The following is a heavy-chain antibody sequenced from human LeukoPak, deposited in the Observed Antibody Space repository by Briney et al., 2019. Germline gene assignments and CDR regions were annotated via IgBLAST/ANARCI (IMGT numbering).Heavy chain of an antibody. Sequence: GGSLRLSCSASGFTFSTYNMNWVRQAPGKGLEWVSSISKSSSYIFYADSVKGRFTISRDNVKNSLFLQMNSLRVEDTAVYYCAGGSGYLITSWGQGTLVTVSS. CDR1: GFTFSTYN. J-gene: IGHJ5*02. CDR3: AGGSGYLITS. V-gene: IGHV3-21*01. CDR2: ISKSSSYI. D-gene: IGHD3-9*01.